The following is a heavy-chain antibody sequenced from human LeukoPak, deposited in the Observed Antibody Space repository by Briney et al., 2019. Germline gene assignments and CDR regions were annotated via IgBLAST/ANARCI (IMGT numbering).Heavy chain of an antibody. CDR1: GGSISSYY. V-gene: IGHV4-59*08. Sequence: PSETLSLTCTVSGGSISSYYWSWIRQPPGKGLEWIGYIYYSGSTNYNPSLKSRVTISVNTSKNQFSLKLSSVTAADTAVYYCARGPVRNPDPYFDYWGQGTLVTVSS. D-gene: IGHD1-14*01. CDR3: ARGPVRNPDPYFDY. J-gene: IGHJ4*02. CDR2: IYYSGST.